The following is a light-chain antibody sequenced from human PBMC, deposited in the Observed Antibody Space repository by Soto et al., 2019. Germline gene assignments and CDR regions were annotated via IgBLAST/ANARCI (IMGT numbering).Light chain of an antibody. CDR1: SSDVGGYNY. CDR2: DVS. J-gene: IGLJ1*01. CDR3: SSYTSGV. Sequence: QSVLTQPASVSGSPGQSITISCTGTSSDVGGYNYVSWYQQHPGKAPKLMIYDVSNRPSGVSNRFSGSKSGNTASLTISGLQAEDEADYYCSSYTSGVFGTGTKLTVL. V-gene: IGLV2-14*01.